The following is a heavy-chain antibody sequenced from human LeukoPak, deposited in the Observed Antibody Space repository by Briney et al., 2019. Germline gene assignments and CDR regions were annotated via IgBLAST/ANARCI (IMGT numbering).Heavy chain of an antibody. D-gene: IGHD3-10*01. Sequence: SETLSLTCTVSGGSISSYYWSWIRQPPGKGLEWIGYIYYSGSTYYNPSLKSRVTISVDTSKNQFSLKLSSVTAADTAVYYCASILWFGERSDYWGQGTLVTVSS. CDR3: ASILWFGERSDY. CDR2: IYYSGST. CDR1: GGSISSYY. J-gene: IGHJ4*02. V-gene: IGHV4-59*04.